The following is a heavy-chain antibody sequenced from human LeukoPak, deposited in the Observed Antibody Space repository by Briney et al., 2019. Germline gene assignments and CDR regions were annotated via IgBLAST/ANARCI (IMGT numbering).Heavy chain of an antibody. V-gene: IGHV3-23*01. CDR2: ISGSGGST. D-gene: IGHD3-22*01. CDR1: GFTFSSYA. Sequence: GGSLRLSCAASGFTFSSYAMSWVRQAPGKGLEWVSAISGSGGSTYYADSVKGRFTISRDNSKNTLYLQMNSLRAEDTAVYYCARDTMGYYDSSGYYPSFDYWGQGTLVTVSS. CDR3: ARDTMGYYDSSGYYPSFDY. J-gene: IGHJ4*02.